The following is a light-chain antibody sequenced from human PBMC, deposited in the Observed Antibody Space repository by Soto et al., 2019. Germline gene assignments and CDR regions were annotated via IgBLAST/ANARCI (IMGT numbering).Light chain of an antibody. CDR1: QYINTR. CDR2: QTS. CDR3: LQHNTYPLT. Sequence: EIVLTQSPATLSSFPGDRVTLSCRASQYINTRLAWYQHRPGQAPRLLIYQTSLRAAGIPARFSASGSGTEFTLTISSLQPEDFATYYCLQHNTYPLTFGGGTKVEIK. V-gene: IGKV3D-15*01. J-gene: IGKJ4*01.